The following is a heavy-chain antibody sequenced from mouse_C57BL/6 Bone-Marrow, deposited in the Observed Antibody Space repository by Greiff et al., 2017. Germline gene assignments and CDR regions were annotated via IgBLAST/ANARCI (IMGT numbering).Heavy chain of an antibody. D-gene: IGHD2-4*01. CDR1: DYTSPDSE. CDR2: IDPETGGT. CDR3: TKSIYYDYDAWFAY. Sequence: QVKLQQSGAELVRPGASVTRSFKASDYTSPDSEMHWVKQTPLHGLAWIGAIDPETGGTAYNQKFKGKAILTADKSSSTAYMELRSLTSEDSAVYYCTKSIYYDYDAWFAYWGQGTLVTVSA. J-gene: IGHJ3*01. V-gene: IGHV1-15*01.